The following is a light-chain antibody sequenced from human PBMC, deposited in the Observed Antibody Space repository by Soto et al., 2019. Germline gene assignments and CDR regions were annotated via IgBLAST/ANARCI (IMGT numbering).Light chain of an antibody. J-gene: IGLJ3*02. V-gene: IGLV1-40*01. CDR3: SSFTGISTQV. Sequence: QSVLTQPPSVSGAPGQRVTISCTGSSSNIGAGYPVHWYQQLPGTAPKLLVAGNRPSGVPDRFSVSKSGASASLAITGLQAEDEADYYCSSFTGISTQVFGGGTKVTVL. CDR2: G. CDR1: SSNIGAGYP.